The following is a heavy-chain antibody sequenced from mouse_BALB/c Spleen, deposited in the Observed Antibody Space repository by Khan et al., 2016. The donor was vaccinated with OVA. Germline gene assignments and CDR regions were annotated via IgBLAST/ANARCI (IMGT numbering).Heavy chain of an antibody. CDR1: GYTFINYW. J-gene: IGHJ2*01. Sequence: VQLQQSGAELAKPGASVKMSCKASGYTFINYWILWVKQRPGQGLEWIGYINPSTGYTEYNQNFKEKATLTADKYSSTASMQLSSLTSEDSSVYYCARRGLRWDFDYWGQGTTLTVSS. V-gene: IGHV1-7*01. D-gene: IGHD1-1*01. CDR2: INPSTGYT. CDR3: ARRGLRWDFDY.